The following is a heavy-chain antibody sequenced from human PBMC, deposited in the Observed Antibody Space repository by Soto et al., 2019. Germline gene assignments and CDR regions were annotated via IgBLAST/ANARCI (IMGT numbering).Heavy chain of an antibody. J-gene: IGHJ4*02. CDR2: IYYSGST. V-gene: IGHV4-59*01. Sequence: TSETLSLTCTVSGGSISSYYWSWIRQPPGKGLEWIGYIYYSGSTNYNPSLKSRVTISVDTSKNQFSLKLSSVTAADTAVYYCGRERLFRNLHRVQWLADYWGQGTLVTVS. D-gene: IGHD6-19*01. CDR3: GRERLFRNLHRVQWLADY. CDR1: GGSISSYY.